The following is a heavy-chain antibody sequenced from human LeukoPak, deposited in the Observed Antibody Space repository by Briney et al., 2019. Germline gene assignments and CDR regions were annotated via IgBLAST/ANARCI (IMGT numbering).Heavy chain of an antibody. J-gene: IGHJ5*02. Sequence: PGGSLRLSCAASGFTFSSYAMPWVRQAPGKGLEYVSAISSNGGSTYYANSVKGRFTISRDNSKNTLYLQMGSLRAEDMAVYYCARGDYGDYNNWFDPWGQGTLVTVSS. V-gene: IGHV3-64*01. D-gene: IGHD4-17*01. CDR1: GFTFSSYA. CDR2: ISSNGGST. CDR3: ARGDYGDYNNWFDP.